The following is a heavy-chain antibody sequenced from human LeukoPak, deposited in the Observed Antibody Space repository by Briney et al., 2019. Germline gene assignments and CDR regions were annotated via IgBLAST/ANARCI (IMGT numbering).Heavy chain of an antibody. CDR2: IKQDGSEK. Sequence: GGSLRLSCAASGFTFSSYSMNWVRQAPGKGLEWVANIKQDGSEKYYVDSVKGRFTISRDNAKNSLYLQMNSLRAEDTAVYYCASGGYSSSWYGGYWGQGTLVTVSS. V-gene: IGHV3-7*01. CDR3: ASGGYSSSWYGGY. J-gene: IGHJ4*02. CDR1: GFTFSSYS. D-gene: IGHD6-13*01.